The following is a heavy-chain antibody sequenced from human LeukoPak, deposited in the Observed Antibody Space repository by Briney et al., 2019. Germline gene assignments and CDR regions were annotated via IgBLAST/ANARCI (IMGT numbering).Heavy chain of an antibody. Sequence: PGRSLRLSCAASGFRFSSYAMHWVRRAPGKGLEWVAVMLYDGSTKYYADSVKGRFTISRDDSKNTLYLQMNSLRAEDTAVYYCVRGDSHKSDWYNNWGQGTLVTVSS. CDR2: MLYDGSTK. V-gene: IGHV3-30-3*01. J-gene: IGHJ4*02. CDR1: GFRFSSYA. D-gene: IGHD6-19*01. CDR3: VRGDSHKSDWYNN.